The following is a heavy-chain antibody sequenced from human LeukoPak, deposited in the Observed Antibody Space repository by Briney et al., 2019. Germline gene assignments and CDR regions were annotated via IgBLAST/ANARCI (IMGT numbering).Heavy chain of an antibody. CDR3: ARDRLYYYDSIGYYTGDRAFDI. Sequence: ASVKVSCKASGYTFTSYDINWVRQATGQGLEWMGWMNPNSGNTGYAQKFQDRVTMTRNTSISTAYMELSRLRSDDTAVYYCARDRLYYYDSIGYYTGDRAFDIWGQGTMVTVSS. CDR1: GYTFTSYD. J-gene: IGHJ3*02. CDR2: MNPNSGNT. D-gene: IGHD3-22*01. V-gene: IGHV1-8*01.